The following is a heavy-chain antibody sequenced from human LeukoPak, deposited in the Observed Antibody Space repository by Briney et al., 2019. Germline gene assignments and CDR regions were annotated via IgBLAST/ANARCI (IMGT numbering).Heavy chain of an antibody. CDR1: GFTFSTCV. Sequence: PGGSLRLSCAASGFTFSTCVMSWVRQTPRKRLEWVSSISDTGGGTYYADSVKGRFPISRDNSKNTVYLHMSSLRAEDTAIYYCAKDRIRGDSYWGQGTLVTVSS. D-gene: IGHD3-16*01. V-gene: IGHV3-23*01. J-gene: IGHJ1*01. CDR2: ISDTGGGT. CDR3: AKDRIRGDSY.